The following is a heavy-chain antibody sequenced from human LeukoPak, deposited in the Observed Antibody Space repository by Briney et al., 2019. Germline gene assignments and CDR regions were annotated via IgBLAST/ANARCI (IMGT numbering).Heavy chain of an antibody. CDR3: TRDCSGGSCWGDAFDI. V-gene: IGHV3-49*04. Sequence: GGSLRLSCIASGFTFSLYAMHWVRQAPGKGLEWVGFIRSKAYGGTTEYAASVKSRFSISRDDSKSIAYLQMNSLRTEDTAVFYCTRDCSGGSCWGDAFDIWGQGTMVTVSS. CDR2: IRSKAYGGTT. J-gene: IGHJ3*02. D-gene: IGHD2-15*01. CDR1: GFTFSLYA.